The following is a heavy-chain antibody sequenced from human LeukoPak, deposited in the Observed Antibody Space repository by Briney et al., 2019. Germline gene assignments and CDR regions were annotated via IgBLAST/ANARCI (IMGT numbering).Heavy chain of an antibody. CDR1: GGSFSDNY. CDR2: ISLAGQT. V-gene: IGHV4-34*01. D-gene: IGHD1-26*01. CDR3: SREGGPFCPFGY. Sequence: PSETLSLTCGVYGGSFSDNYWTWIRQPPGQGLEWIGEISLAGQTNYNPSLNGRVTMSLDKSSNQLSLHLTSVTAADTATYFCSREGGPFCPFGYWGQGTLVIVSS. J-gene: IGHJ4*02.